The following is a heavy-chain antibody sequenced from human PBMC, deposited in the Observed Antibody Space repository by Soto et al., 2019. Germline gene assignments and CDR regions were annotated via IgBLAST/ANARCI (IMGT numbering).Heavy chain of an antibody. CDR1: GGSFSGYY. CDR2: INHSGST. Sequence: TSETMSLTCTVYGGSFSGYYWSWIRQPPGKGLEWIGEINHSGSTNYNPSLKSRVTISVDTSKNQFSLKLSSVTAADTAVYYCARSAVVPAAMTLDFDYWGQGTLVTVSS. CDR3: ARSAVVPAAMTLDFDY. V-gene: IGHV4-34*01. J-gene: IGHJ4*02. D-gene: IGHD2-2*01.